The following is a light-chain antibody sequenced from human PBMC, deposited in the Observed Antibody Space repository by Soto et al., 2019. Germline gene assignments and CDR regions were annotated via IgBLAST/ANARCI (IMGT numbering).Light chain of an antibody. V-gene: IGKV3-20*01. CDR3: QQSSSSPIT. J-gene: IGKJ5*01. Sequence: EIVLTQSPGTLSLSPGERATLSCRASQSVSSYLAWYQQKPGQAPRLLMYAASSRATGIPDRFSGSGSGTDFTLTISRLEAEDFAVYYCQQSSSSPITFGQGTRLEI. CDR1: QSVSSY. CDR2: AAS.